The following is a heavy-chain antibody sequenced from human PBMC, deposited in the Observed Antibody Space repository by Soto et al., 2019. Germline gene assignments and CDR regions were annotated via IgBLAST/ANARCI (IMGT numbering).Heavy chain of an antibody. V-gene: IGHV1-18*01. D-gene: IGHD3-16*01. J-gene: IGHJ6*02. CDR3: AMVDNYVTPTPQDV. CDR2: ISPYSGTT. CDR1: GYIFVNYG. Sequence: QVQLVQSGDEVRKPGSSVKVSCKAYGYIFVNYGIALVRQATGQGLEWMGWISPYSGTTHYASKVQGRLTMTTDTSTSTAYMDLGSLTSDYTAVYYCAMVDNYVTPTPQDVWGQGTTVTVSS.